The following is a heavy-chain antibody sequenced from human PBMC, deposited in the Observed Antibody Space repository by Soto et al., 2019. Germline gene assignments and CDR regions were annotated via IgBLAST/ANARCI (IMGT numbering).Heavy chain of an antibody. J-gene: IGHJ6*03. CDR1: GFTFSSYW. Sequence: PGGSLRLSCAASGFTFSSYWMSWVRQAPGKGLEWVANIKQDGSEKYYVDSVKGRFTISRDNAKNSLYLQMNSLRAEDTAVYYCARRGLTYYYYYYMDVWGKGTTVTVSS. CDR2: IKQDGSEK. V-gene: IGHV3-7*01. CDR3: ARRGLTYYYYYYMDV.